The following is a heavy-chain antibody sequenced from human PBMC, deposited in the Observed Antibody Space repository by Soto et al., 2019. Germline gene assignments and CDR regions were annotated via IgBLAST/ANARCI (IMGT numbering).Heavy chain of an antibody. CDR2: MNPSTGNS. Sequence: GASVKVSCKASGYTFTSYDIYWVRQATGQGLEWMGWMNPSTGNSGYAQKFQGRVTMTSDTSISTAHMELSSLRSEDTAVYYCARRAETNGWNGFGADKYYFDFWGQGTRVTVSS. CDR3: ARRAETNGWNGFGADKYYFDF. CDR1: GYTFTSYD. J-gene: IGHJ4*02. D-gene: IGHD1-1*01. V-gene: IGHV1-8*01.